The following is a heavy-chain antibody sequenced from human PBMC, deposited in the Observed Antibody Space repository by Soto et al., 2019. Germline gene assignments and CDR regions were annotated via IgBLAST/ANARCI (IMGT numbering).Heavy chain of an antibody. D-gene: IGHD1-26*01. CDR1: GYTFTDYF. Sequence: ASVKVSCKASGYTFTDYFIHWVRQAPGQGFEWVGWINSNSGATTYAQNLQGRVTMTRDTSVSTAYMELSRLRSDDTAVYFCARSGGSHSFHGLDVWGEGTTVTV. J-gene: IGHJ6*02. V-gene: IGHV1-2*02. CDR3: ARSGGSHSFHGLDV. CDR2: INSNSGAT.